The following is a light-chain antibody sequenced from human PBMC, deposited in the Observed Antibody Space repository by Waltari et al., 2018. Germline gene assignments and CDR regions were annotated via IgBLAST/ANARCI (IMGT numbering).Light chain of an antibody. V-gene: IGKV2-30*02. J-gene: IGKJ2*01. Sequence: DVVMTQSPLSLPVTLGQPASIPCKPSQSLVHSDGNTYLMWFQQRPGQSPRRLIYKVSTRESGVPDRFSGSGSGTDFTLKISRVEAEDVGVYYCMQGTHWPYTFGQGTKLDIK. CDR3: MQGTHWPYT. CDR2: KVS. CDR1: QSLVHSDGNTY.